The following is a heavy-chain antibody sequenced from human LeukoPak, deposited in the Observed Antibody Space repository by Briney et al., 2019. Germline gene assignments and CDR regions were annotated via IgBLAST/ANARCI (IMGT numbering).Heavy chain of an antibody. V-gene: IGHV3-30*04. J-gene: IGHJ3*02. CDR1: GFTFSSHA. Sequence: GGSLRLSCAASGFTFSSHAMHWVRQAPGKGLEWVAVISDDGNNKYYVESVKGRFTISRDNSKNTLYLEMNSLRGEDTAVYYCASVDDLDAFAMWGQGTMVTVSS. CDR2: ISDDGNNK. D-gene: IGHD5-12*01. CDR3: ASVDDLDAFAM.